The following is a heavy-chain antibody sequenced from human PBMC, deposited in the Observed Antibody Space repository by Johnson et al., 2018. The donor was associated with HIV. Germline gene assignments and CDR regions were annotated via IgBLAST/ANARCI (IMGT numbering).Heavy chain of an antibody. CDR1: GFTFSSYA. CDR2: ISGSGGST. V-gene: IGHV3-23*04. J-gene: IGHJ3*02. CDR3: ARGYDVWSGYYTEAFDI. Sequence: VQLVESGGGVVQPGGSLRLSCAASGFTFSSYAMSWVRQAPGKGLEWVSAISGSGGSTYYADSVKGRFTISRDNAKNSLYLQMNSLRAEDTAVYYCARGYDVWSGYYTEAFDIWGQGTMVTVSS. D-gene: IGHD3-3*01.